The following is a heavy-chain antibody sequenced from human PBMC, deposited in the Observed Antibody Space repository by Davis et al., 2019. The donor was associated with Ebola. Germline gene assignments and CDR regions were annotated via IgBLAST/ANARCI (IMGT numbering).Heavy chain of an antibody. D-gene: IGHD5-18*01. Sequence: ASVKVSCKASGYTFTGYYMHWVRQAPGQGLEWMGRINPNSGGTNYAQKFQGRVTMTRDTSISTAYMELSRLRSDDTAVYYCARTRGYSYGRTDFDYWGQGTLVTVSS. V-gene: IGHV1-2*06. CDR3: ARTRGYSYGRTDFDY. CDR1: GYTFTGYY. J-gene: IGHJ4*02. CDR2: INPNSGGT.